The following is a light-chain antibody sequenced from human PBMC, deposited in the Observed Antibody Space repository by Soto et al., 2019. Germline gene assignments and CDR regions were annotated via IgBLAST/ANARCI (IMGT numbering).Light chain of an antibody. CDR2: EVS. CDR1: SSDVGGYNY. Sequence: QSALTQPASVSGSPGQSSTISCTGTSSDVGGYNYVSWYQQHPGKAPKLMIYEVSNRPSGGSNRFSGSKSGNPPSLTISGLQAEDEADYYCSSYTSSSTLVFGTGTKLTVL. J-gene: IGLJ1*01. V-gene: IGLV2-14*01. CDR3: SSYTSSSTLV.